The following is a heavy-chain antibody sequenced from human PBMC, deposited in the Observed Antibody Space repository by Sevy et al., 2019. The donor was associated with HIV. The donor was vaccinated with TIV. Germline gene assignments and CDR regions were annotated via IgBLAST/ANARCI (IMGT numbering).Heavy chain of an antibody. D-gene: IGHD3-10*01. V-gene: IGHV1-69*13. CDR2: IIAVFGTT. CDR1: GGIFRSNA. CDR3: ARDKYYYVSGSFDY. Sequence: ASVKVSCKASGGIFRSNAISWVRQAPGQGLEWMGGIIAVFGTTNYAQKFQGRVTVTADESRSTAYMELSSLRSEDTAVYYCARDKYYYVSGSFDYWGQGTLVTVSS. J-gene: IGHJ4*01.